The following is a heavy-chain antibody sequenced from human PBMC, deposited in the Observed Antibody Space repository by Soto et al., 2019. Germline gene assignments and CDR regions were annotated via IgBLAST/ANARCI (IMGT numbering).Heavy chain of an antibody. V-gene: IGHV3-53*04. D-gene: IGHD2-15*01. Sequence: GGSLRVSCAASGFTVSSDYMSWVRQAPGKGLEWVSVIYSGGSTYYADSVKGRFTISRHNSKNTLYLQMNSLRAEDTAVYYCASRRCSGGSCYPPPYYMYVWGKGTTVTVSS. CDR3: ASRRCSGGSCYPPPYYMYV. CDR2: IYSGGST. J-gene: IGHJ6*03. CDR1: GFTVSSDY.